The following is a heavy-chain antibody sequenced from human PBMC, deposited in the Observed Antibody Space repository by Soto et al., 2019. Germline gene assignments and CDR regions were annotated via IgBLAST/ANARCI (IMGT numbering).Heavy chain of an antibody. CDR2: ISYDGSNT. J-gene: IGHJ4*02. D-gene: IGHD2-15*01. V-gene: IGHV3-30*18. Sequence: QVQVVESGGGVVQPGRSLRLSCAASGFTFSSSGMHWVRQAPGKGLEWVAVISYDGSNTYYADSVQGRFTISRDNSQNPLYLHMNSLSAEDTAVYYCAKDRSRRVASFYYWGQGTLVTVSS. CDR1: GFTFSSSG. CDR3: AKDRSRRVASFYY.